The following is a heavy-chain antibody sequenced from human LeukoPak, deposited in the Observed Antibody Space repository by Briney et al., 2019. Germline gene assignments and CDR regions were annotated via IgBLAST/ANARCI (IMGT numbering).Heavy chain of an antibody. CDR3: ATRGLSGYYYGMDV. CDR2: ITSAGST. D-gene: IGHD3-10*01. V-gene: IGHV3-66*01. J-gene: IGHJ6*02. CDR1: GFTVSRNY. Sequence: GGSLRLSCAASGFTVSRNYMSWARLAPGKGLEWVSIITSAGSTHYATSVKARFTISRDNSKNTAYLQMNSLRAEDTAVYYCATRGLSGYYYGMDVWGQGTTVTVSS.